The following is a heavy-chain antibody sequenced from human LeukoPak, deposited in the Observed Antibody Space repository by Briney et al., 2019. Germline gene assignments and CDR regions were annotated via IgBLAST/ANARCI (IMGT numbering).Heavy chain of an antibody. Sequence: SETLSLTFTVSGGSISSNGYYWAWFRQPPGKGLEWIGSIYYSGGTYYNPSLKSRVTISIDTSKNQFSLKLRSVTAADTAVYYCARDGNALWGQGTLVTVSS. CDR3: ARDGNAL. CDR1: GGSISSNGYY. CDR2: IYYSGGT. V-gene: IGHV4-39*07. D-gene: IGHD1-1*01. J-gene: IGHJ4*02.